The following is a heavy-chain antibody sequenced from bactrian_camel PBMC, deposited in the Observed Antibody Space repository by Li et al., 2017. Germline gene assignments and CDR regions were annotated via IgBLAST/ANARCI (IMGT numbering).Heavy chain of an antibody. D-gene: IGHD3*01. V-gene: IGHV3S31*01. Sequence: VQLVESGGGSVQAGGSLRLSCAASGFIFSNAAMNWARQAPGKGLEWVSIISSDGSRTYYADSVKGRFTISRDNAKNTLYLQLNGLKTEDTAMYYCKFGNMRGQGTQVTVS. CDR1: GFIFSNAA. J-gene: IGHJ4*01. CDR2: ISSDGSRT.